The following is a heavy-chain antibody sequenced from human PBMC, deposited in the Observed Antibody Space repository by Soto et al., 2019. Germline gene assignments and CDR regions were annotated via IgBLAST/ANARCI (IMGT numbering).Heavy chain of an antibody. Sequence: QVQLVQSGAEVKKPGSSVKVSCKASGGTFSSYAISWVRQAPGQGLEWMGGIIPIFGTANYAQKFQGRVTITADDSTSTAYMELSSLRSEDTAVYYGADLGDWVPFSATNWFYPWGQGTLVTVSS. D-gene: IGHD3-16*01. CDR1: GGTFSSYA. CDR2: IIPIFGTA. V-gene: IGHV1-69*01. CDR3: ADLGDWVPFSATNWFYP. J-gene: IGHJ5*02.